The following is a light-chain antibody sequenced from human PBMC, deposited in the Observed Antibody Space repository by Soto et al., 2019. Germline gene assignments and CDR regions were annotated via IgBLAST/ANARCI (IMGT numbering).Light chain of an antibody. CDR3: AAWDDRLKAVV. Sequence: QSVLTQPPSASGTPGQRVPISCSGSNSNIGSNAVNWYQQVPGRAPKLLVYDNNQRPSGVPDRLSGSKSGTSASLAISGLQSEDEADYYCAAWDDRLKAVVFGGGTKLTVL. CDR2: DNN. J-gene: IGLJ3*02. V-gene: IGLV1-44*01. CDR1: NSNIGSNA.